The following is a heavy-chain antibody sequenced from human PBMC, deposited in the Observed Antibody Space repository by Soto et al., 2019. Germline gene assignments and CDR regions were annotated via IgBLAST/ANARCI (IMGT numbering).Heavy chain of an antibody. J-gene: IGHJ4*02. D-gene: IGHD6-13*01. CDR1: GGTFSSYT. CDR3: ARAGIAAAGLDY. Sequence: QVQLVQSGAEVKKPGSSVKVSCKASGGTFSSYTISWVRQAPVQGLEWMGRIIPILGIANYAQKFQGRVTITADKSTSTAYMELSSLRSEDTAAYYCARAGIAAAGLDYWGQGTLVTVSS. V-gene: IGHV1-69*02. CDR2: IIPILGIA.